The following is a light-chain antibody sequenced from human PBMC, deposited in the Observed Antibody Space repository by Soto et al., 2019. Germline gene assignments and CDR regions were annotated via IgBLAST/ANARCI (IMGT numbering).Light chain of an antibody. CDR2: DVR. Sequence: QSALTQPRSVSGSPGQSVTISCTGTNSDVGGYNYVSWYQHHPGKAPKLIIFDVRSRPSGVPDRFSGSKSGNTAYLTISGLQAEDEADYYCCSLARGNIFRVFGGGTKLTVL. V-gene: IGLV2-11*01. CDR1: NSDVGGYNY. J-gene: IGLJ2*01. CDR3: CSLARGNIFRV.